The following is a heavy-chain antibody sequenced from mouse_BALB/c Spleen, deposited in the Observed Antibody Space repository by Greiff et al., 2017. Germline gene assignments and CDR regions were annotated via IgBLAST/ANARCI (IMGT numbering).Heavy chain of an antibody. V-gene: IGHV14-3*02. Sequence: EVQLVESGAELVKPGASVKLSCTASGFNIKDTYMHWVKQRPEQGLEWIGRIDPANGNTKYDPKFQGKATITADTSSNTAYLQLSSLTSEDTAVYYCARGGGGAMDYWGQGTSVTVSS. J-gene: IGHJ4*01. CDR1: GFNIKDTY. CDR3: ARGGGGAMDY. CDR2: IDPANGNT.